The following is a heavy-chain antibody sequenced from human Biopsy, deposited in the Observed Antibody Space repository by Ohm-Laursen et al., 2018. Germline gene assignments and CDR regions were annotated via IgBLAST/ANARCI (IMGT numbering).Heavy chain of an antibody. CDR2: INAKTGDT. CDR3: ARELGDFRGGRQFDF. CDR1: GYTFTGYH. D-gene: IGHD3-3*01. V-gene: IGHV1-2*02. J-gene: IGHJ5*01. Sequence: GSSVKVSCKASGYTFTGYHVHWVRQAPGQGLEWMGWINAKTGDTNYAQKFQGRVTMTRDTSISTTYMELRRLTSDDTAVFYCARELGDFRGGRQFDFWGQGTLVTVSS.